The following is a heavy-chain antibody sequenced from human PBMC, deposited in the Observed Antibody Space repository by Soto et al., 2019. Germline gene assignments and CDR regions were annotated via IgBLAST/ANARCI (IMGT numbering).Heavy chain of an antibody. CDR3: ARDQGYGGDFDY. V-gene: IGHV1-3*01. J-gene: IGHJ4*02. Sequence: ASVKVSCKASGYTFTSYAMHWVRQAPGQRLEWMGWINAGNGNTKYSQKFQGRVTITRDTSASTAYMELSSLRSEDTAAYYCARDQGYGGDFDYWGQGTLVTVSS. D-gene: IGHD3-16*01. CDR2: INAGNGNT. CDR1: GYTFTSYA.